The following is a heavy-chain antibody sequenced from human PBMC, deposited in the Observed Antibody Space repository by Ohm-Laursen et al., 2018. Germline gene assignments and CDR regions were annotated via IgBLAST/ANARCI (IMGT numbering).Heavy chain of an antibody. J-gene: IGHJ6*02. Sequence: GASVKVSCKASGFTFTSSAMQWVRQARGQRLEWIGWIVVGSGNTNYAQKFQERVTITRDMSTSTAYMELSSLRSEDTAVYYCAADGATVTTNYYYYGMDVWGQGTTVTVSS. V-gene: IGHV1-58*02. CDR3: AADGATVTTNYYYYGMDV. D-gene: IGHD4-17*01. CDR1: GFTFTSSA. CDR2: IVVGSGNT.